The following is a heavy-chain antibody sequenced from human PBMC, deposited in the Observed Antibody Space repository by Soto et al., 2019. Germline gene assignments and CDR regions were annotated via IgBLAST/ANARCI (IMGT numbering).Heavy chain of an antibody. D-gene: IGHD6-13*01. J-gene: IGHJ6*02. V-gene: IGHV3-48*01. Sequence: PGGSLRLSCEASGFTFSGFRMNWVRQAPGKGLQWVSYIGSSSGPTYYADSVKGRFTISRDNARNSVYLQMNSLRAEDTAVYYCARDHKEGGDPGGWKRGIAPAGGRYYFYGMDVWGQGTTVTAP. CDR2: IGSSSGPT. CDR3: ARDHKEGGDPGGWKRGIAPAGGRYYFYGMDV. CDR1: GFTFSGFR.